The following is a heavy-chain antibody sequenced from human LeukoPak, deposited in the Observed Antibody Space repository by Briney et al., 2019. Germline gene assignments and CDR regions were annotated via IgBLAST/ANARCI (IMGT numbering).Heavy chain of an antibody. CDR1: GFTFSSYW. J-gene: IGHJ6*02. CDR3: ARDCGGDCYYYYGMDV. D-gene: IGHD2-21*02. V-gene: IGHV3-74*01. CDR2: INSGGSST. Sequence: GGSLRLSCAASGFTFSSYWMHWVRQAPGKGLVWVSRINSGGSSTSYADSVKGRFTISRDNAKNTLYLQMNSLRAEDTAVYCCARDCGGDCYYYYGMDVWGQGTTVTVSS.